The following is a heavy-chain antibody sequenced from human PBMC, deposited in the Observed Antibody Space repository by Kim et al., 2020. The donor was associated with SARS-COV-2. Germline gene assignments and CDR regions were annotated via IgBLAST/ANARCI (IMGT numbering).Heavy chain of an antibody. CDR3: ARDGRGVDYSFDY. J-gene: IGHJ4*02. CDR1: GYTFTSYC. Sequence: ASVKVSCKASGYTFTSYCLHWVRQAPGQRLEWMGWIDVANTNTHYSENFQGRVTISRDTSATTVYIELSSLRSEDTAVYYCARDGRGVDYSFDYWGQGTLVTVSS. CDR2: IDVANTNT. V-gene: IGHV1-3*01.